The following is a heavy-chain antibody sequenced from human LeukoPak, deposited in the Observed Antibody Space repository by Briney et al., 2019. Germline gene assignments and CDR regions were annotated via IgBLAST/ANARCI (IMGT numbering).Heavy chain of an antibody. D-gene: IGHD4-17*01. J-gene: IGHJ4*02. CDR1: GFTFSNYG. CDR2: IRNDASNK. Sequence: GGSPRLSCAASGFTFSNYGMHWVRQAPGKGLEWVAFIRNDASNKYYADSVKGRFTISRDNSKNMLYLQMNSLRAEDTAVYYCAKDRVGDGDYVGNFDHWGQGTLVTVSS. CDR3: AKDRVGDGDYVGNFDH. V-gene: IGHV3-30*02.